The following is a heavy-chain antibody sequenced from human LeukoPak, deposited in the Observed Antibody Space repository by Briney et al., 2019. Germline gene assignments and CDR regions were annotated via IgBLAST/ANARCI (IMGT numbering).Heavy chain of an antibody. V-gene: IGHV4-34*01. Sequence: SETLSLTCAVYGGSFSGYYWRWIRQPPGKGLEWIGEMNHSGSTSYNPSLKSRVSISVDTSKNQFSLKLSSVTAADTAVYYCARKGYGGNSAQDYGMDVWGQATKVTVSS. CDR1: GGSFSGYY. CDR2: MNHSGST. CDR3: ARKGYGGNSAQDYGMDV. J-gene: IGHJ6*02. D-gene: IGHD4-23*01.